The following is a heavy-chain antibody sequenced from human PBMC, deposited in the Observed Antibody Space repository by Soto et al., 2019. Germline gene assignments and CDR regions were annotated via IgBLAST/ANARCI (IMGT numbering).Heavy chain of an antibody. CDR2: INQSGSP. J-gene: IGHJ5*02. CDR1: SGTISSSNW. V-gene: IGHV4-4*02. Sequence: QVQLQESGPGLVKPSGTLSLTCAVSSGTISSSNWWTWVRQPPGKGLEWIGEINQSGSPNYNPSLRSRVTISVDKSKSQFFMKLSSVTAADTAIYYCAGLGMVAAQREFEPWGQGTLVTVSS. D-gene: IGHD2-15*01. CDR3: AGLGMVAAQREFEP.